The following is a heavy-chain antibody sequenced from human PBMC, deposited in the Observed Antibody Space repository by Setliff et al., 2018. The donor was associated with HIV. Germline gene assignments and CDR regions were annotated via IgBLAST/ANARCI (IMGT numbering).Heavy chain of an antibody. Sequence: ASVKVSCKASGYTFTSYAMNWVRQAPGQGLEWMGWINTNTGNPTYAQGFTGRFVFSLDTSVSTAYLQISSLKAEDTAVYYCARDAFDYTAYYYSYMDVWGKGTTVTISS. CDR2: INTNTGNP. CDR1: GYTFTSYA. CDR3: ARDAFDYTAYYYSYMDV. J-gene: IGHJ6*03. D-gene: IGHD4-4*01. V-gene: IGHV7-4-1*02.